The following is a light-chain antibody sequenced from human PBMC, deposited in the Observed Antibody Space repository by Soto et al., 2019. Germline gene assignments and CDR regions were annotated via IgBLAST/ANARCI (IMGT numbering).Light chain of an antibody. CDR1: SSDIGAYNF. V-gene: IGLV2-14*01. CDR3: KSYTSSSIV. J-gene: IGLJ1*01. CDR2: DVS. Sequence: QSALTQPASVSGSPGQSITISCTGTSSDIGAYNFVSWYQQHPGKAPKLMIYDVSNRPSGVSNRFSGSKSGNTASLTISGLQVEDEGDYYCKSYTSSSIVFGTGTKVTVL.